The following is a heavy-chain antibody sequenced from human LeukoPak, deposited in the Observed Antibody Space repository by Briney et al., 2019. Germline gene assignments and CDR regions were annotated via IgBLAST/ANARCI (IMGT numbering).Heavy chain of an antibody. CDR1: GYTFTSYD. CDR2: MNPNSGNT. CDR3: ARRSTVYYYYYMDV. J-gene: IGHJ6*03. V-gene: IGHV1-8*01. D-gene: IGHD5-24*01. Sequence: ASVKVSCKASGYTFTSYDINWVRQATGQGLEWMGWMNPNSGNTGYAQKFQGRVTMTRNTSISTAYMELSSLRSGDTAVYYCARRSTVYYYYYMDVWGKGTTVTVSS.